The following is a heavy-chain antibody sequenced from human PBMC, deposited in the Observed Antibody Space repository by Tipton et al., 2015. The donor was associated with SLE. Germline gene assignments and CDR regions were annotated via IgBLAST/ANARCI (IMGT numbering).Heavy chain of an antibody. Sequence: SGFTFSSYWMHWVRQAPGKGLVWVSRINSDGSSTSYADSVKGRVTISRDNAKNTLYLQMNSLRAEDTAVYYCARDGRGRGSNWDYWGQGTLVTVSS. CDR3: ARDGRGRGSNWDY. J-gene: IGHJ4*02. D-gene: IGHD1-26*01. CDR2: INSDGSST. CDR1: GFTFSSYW. V-gene: IGHV3-74*01.